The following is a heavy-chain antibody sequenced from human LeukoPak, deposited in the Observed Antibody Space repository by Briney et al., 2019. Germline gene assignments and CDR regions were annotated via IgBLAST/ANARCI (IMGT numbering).Heavy chain of an antibody. J-gene: IGHJ4*02. CDR1: GFTFSDSW. Sequence: GGSLRLSCAASGFTFSDSWMDWDGQAPGKGLVWVSSVKSDGGSTTYADSVKGRFTISRDNAKNTLYLQMNSLRAEDTAVYYCARHGPLCGGDCYLDSWGQGTLVTVSS. CDR3: ARHGPLCGGDCYLDS. D-gene: IGHD2-21*02. CDR2: VKSDGGST. V-gene: IGHV3-74*03.